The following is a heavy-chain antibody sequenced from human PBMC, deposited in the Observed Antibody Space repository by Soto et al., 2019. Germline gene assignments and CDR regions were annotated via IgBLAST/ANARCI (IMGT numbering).Heavy chain of an antibody. D-gene: IGHD2-21*02. CDR2: IIPIFGTA. J-gene: IGHJ3*02. CDR3: ARGVSSVVTAKASAFDI. Sequence: SVKVSCKASGGTLSSYAISWVRQAPGQGLEWMGGIIPIFGTANYAQKFQGRVTITADESTSTAYMELSSLRSEDTAVYYCARGVSSVVTAKASAFDIWGQGTMVTVSS. V-gene: IGHV1-69*13. CDR1: GGTLSSYA.